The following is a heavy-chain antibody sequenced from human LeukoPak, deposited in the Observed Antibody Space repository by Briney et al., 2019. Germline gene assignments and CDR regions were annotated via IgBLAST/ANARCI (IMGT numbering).Heavy chain of an antibody. Sequence: GGSLRLSCAASGFTFSSYAMSWVRQAPGKGLEWVSAISGSGTNTYSADSVKGRFTISRDNSNNTLFLQMDSLRADDTAVYYCAKDPFRARISNPDYWGQGTLVTVSS. CDR1: GFTFSSYA. D-gene: IGHD1-14*01. CDR2: ISGSGTNT. CDR3: AKDPFRARISNPDY. J-gene: IGHJ4*02. V-gene: IGHV3-23*01.